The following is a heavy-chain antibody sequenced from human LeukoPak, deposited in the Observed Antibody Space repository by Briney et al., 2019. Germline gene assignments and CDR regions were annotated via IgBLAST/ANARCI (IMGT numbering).Heavy chain of an antibody. D-gene: IGHD3-22*01. J-gene: IGHJ3*02. V-gene: IGHV3-23*01. CDR1: GFTFSSYA. Sequence: GGSLRLSCAASGFTFSSYAMSWVRQAPGKGLEWVSIFHRGDTTYYTDSVKGRFTISRDNSKNTLYLQMNSLRAEDTAVYYCARYFASSGRTPGGIDIWGQGTMVTVSS. CDR3: ARYFASSGRTPGGIDI. CDR2: IFHRGDTT.